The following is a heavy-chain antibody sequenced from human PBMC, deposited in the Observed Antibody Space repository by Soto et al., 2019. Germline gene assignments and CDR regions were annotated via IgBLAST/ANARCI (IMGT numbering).Heavy chain of an antibody. V-gene: IGHV1-3*01. CDR3: ARWGRGIVGAKDAFDI. CDR1: GYTFTSYA. Sequence: PWASVKVSCKASGYTFTSYAMHWVRQAPGQRLEWMGWINAGNGNTKYSQKFQGRVTITRDTSASTAYMELSSLRSEDTAVYYCARWGRGIVGAKDAFDIWGQGTMVTVSS. J-gene: IGHJ3*02. D-gene: IGHD1-26*01. CDR2: INAGNGNT.